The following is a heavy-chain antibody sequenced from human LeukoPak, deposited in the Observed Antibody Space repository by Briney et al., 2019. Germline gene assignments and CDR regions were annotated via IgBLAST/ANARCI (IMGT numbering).Heavy chain of an antibody. CDR2: MNPNSGNT. Sequence: ASVKVSCKASGYTFTSYDINWVRQATGQGLEWMGWMNPNSGNTGYAQKFQGRVTMTRNTSISTAYMELSNLRSEDTAVYYCASALRYYDFWSGYYIDWFDPWGQGTLVTVSS. J-gene: IGHJ5*02. CDR3: ASALRYYDFWSGYYIDWFDP. CDR1: GYTFTSYD. V-gene: IGHV1-8*01. D-gene: IGHD3-3*01.